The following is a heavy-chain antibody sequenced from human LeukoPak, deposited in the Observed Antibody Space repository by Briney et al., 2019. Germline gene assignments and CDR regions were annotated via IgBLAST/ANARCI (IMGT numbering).Heavy chain of an antibody. D-gene: IGHD3-9*01. J-gene: IGHJ3*02. CDR1: GYTFTSYY. Sequence: ASVNVSCKASGYTFTSYYMHWVRQDPGQGLAWMGIINPSGGSTSYAQKLQGRVTMTRDTSTSTVYMELSSLRSEDTAVYYCARDPAGGYFDWLFGRDDAFDIWGQGTMVTVSS. V-gene: IGHV1-46*01. CDR2: INPSGGST. CDR3: ARDPAGGYFDWLFGRDDAFDI.